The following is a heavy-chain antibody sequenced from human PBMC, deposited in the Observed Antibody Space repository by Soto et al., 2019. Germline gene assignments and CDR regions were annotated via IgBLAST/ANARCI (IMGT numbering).Heavy chain of an antibody. CDR3: ATMIVVVEGDDAFDI. CDR1: GFTFSSYG. CDR2: IWYDGSNK. Sequence: HPGGSLRLSCAASGFTFSSYGMHWVRQAPGKGLEWVAVIWYDGSNKYYADSVKGRFTISRDNSKNTLYLQMNSLRAEDTAVYYCATMIVVVEGDDAFDIWGQGTMVTVSS. D-gene: IGHD3-22*01. V-gene: IGHV3-33*01. J-gene: IGHJ3*02.